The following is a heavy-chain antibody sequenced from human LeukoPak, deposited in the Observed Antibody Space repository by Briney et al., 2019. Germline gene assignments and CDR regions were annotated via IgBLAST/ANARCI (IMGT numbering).Heavy chain of an antibody. J-gene: IGHJ4*02. V-gene: IGHV4-59*01. CDR2: IYYSGST. Sequence: GSLRLSCAASGFRFSSYAMSWIRQPPGKGLEWIGYIYYSGSTNYNPSLKSRVTISVDTSKNQFSLKLSSVTAADTAVYYCARDGDPYGDYGPIDYWGQGTLVTVSS. D-gene: IGHD4-17*01. CDR3: ARDGDPYGDYGPIDY. CDR1: GFRFSSYA.